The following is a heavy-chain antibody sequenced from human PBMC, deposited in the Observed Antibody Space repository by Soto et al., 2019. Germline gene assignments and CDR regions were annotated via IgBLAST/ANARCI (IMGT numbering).Heavy chain of an antibody. CDR1: GFTFSSYS. CDR3: ARDRVDYYDSSGYWRFDP. D-gene: IGHD3-22*01. CDR2: ISSSRTI. J-gene: IGHJ5*02. V-gene: IGHV3-48*01. Sequence: EVQLVESGGGLVQPGGSLRLSCAASGFTFSSYSMNWVRQAPGKGLEWVSYISSSRTIYYADSVKGRFTISRDNAKNSLYLQMNSLRSEDTAVYYCARDRVDYYDSSGYWRFDPWGQGTLVTVSS.